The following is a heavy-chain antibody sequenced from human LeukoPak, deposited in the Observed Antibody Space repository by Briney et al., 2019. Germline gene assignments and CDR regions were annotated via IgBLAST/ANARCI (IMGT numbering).Heavy chain of an antibody. CDR2: ISAYNGNT. CDR1: GCTYTSYG. D-gene: IGHD1-7*01. CDR3: ARDDRYHWNYRWIYYYYGMDV. J-gene: IGHJ6*02. Sequence: ASVKVSCKASGCTYTSYGISWVRQPPGQGLEWMGWISAYNGNTNYAQKLQGRVTMTTDTSTSTAYMELRSLRSDDTAVYYSARDDRYHWNYRWIYYYYGMDVWGQGTTVTVSS. V-gene: IGHV1-18*01.